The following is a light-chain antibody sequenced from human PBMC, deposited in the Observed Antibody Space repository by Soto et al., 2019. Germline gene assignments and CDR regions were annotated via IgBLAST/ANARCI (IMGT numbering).Light chain of an antibody. V-gene: IGKV3-20*01. Sequence: IVLTQSPGTLSLSPGERATLSCRASQSVSSTYLAWYQHKPGQAPRLLVYGASYRATGVPDRFSGSGSGTDFTLSISRLEPEDFAVYYCQQCGVSPFTFGQGTNLEIK. CDR2: GAS. CDR1: QSVSSTY. CDR3: QQCGVSPFT. J-gene: IGKJ2*01.